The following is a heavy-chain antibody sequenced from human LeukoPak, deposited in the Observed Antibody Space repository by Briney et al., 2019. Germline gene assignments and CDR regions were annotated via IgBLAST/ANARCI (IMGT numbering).Heavy chain of an antibody. D-gene: IGHD2-15*01. V-gene: IGHV1-2*02. CDR1: GYTFTSYY. CDR2: INPSGGST. J-gene: IGHJ6*03. CDR3: ARAISTLNYYYYYYMDV. Sequence: ASVKVSCKASGYTFTSYYMHWVRQAPGQGLEWMGIINPSGGSTNYAQKFQGRVTMTRDTSISTAYMELSRLRSDDTAVYYCARAISTLNYYYYYYMDVWGKGTTVTVSS.